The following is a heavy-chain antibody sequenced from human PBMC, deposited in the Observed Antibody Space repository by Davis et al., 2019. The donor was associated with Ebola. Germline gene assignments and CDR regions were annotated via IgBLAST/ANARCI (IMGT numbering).Heavy chain of an antibody. J-gene: IGHJ6*02. Sequence: PGGSLRLSCAASGFTFSSYWMSWVRQAPGKGLEWVANIKQDGSEKYYVDSVKGRFTISRDNAKNSLYLQMNSLRAEDTAVYYCARSYYDFWSGYYRGYYYGMDVWGQGTTVTVSS. CDR1: GFTFSSYW. V-gene: IGHV3-7*01. CDR3: ARSYYDFWSGYYRGYYYGMDV. D-gene: IGHD3-3*01. CDR2: IKQDGSEK.